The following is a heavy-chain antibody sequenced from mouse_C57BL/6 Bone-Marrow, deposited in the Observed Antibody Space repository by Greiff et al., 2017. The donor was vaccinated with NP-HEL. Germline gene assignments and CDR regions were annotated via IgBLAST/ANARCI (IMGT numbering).Heavy chain of an antibody. Sequence: VQLKESGPGLVKPSQSLSLTCSVTGYSITSGYYWNWIRQFPGNKLEWMGYISYDGSNNYNPSLKNRISITRDTSKNQFFLKLNSVTTEDTATYYCARAFYYGYDGVDYWGQGTTLTVSS. CDR2: ISYDGSN. V-gene: IGHV3-6*01. J-gene: IGHJ2*01. CDR1: GYSITSGYY. D-gene: IGHD2-2*01. CDR3: ARAFYYGYDGVDY.